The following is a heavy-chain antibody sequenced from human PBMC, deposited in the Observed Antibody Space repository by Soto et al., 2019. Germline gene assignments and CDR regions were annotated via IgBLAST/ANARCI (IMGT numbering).Heavy chain of an antibody. CDR3: ARAYGGNPALFDP. J-gene: IGHJ5*02. Sequence: GGSLRLSCATSGFTVSSDYMSWVRQAPGKGLEWVSVIYTGGSTYYADSVKGRFTFSRDNSKNTLYLQMNSLRAEDTAVYYCARAYGGNPALFDPWGQGTLVIVSS. CDR2: IYTGGST. CDR1: GFTVSSDY. V-gene: IGHV3-53*01. D-gene: IGHD4-17*01.